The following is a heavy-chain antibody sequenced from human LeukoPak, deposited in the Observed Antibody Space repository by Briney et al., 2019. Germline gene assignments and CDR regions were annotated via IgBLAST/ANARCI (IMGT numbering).Heavy chain of an antibody. J-gene: IGHJ4*02. V-gene: IGHV1-2*02. CDR1: GYTFTGYY. CDR3: ARDSGSYYDGSDY. Sequence: ASVKVSCKASGYTFTGYYMHWVRQAPGQGLEWMGWINPNSGGTNYAQKFQGRVTMTRDTSIGTAYMELSRLRSDDTAVYYCARDSGSYYDGSDYWGQGTLVTVSS. CDR2: INPNSGGT. D-gene: IGHD1-26*01.